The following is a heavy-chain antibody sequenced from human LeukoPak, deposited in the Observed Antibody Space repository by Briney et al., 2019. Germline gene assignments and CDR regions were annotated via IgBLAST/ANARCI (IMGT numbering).Heavy chain of an antibody. CDR1: GYTLTELS. D-gene: IGHD1-26*01. CDR2: FDPEDGET. Sequence: ASVKVSCKVSGYTLTELSMHWVRQAPGKGLEWMGGFDPEDGETIYAQKFQGRVTMTEDTSTGTAYMELSSLRSEDTAVYYCATDLGIVGAPGVDYWGQGTLVTVSS. V-gene: IGHV1-24*01. CDR3: ATDLGIVGAPGVDY. J-gene: IGHJ4*02.